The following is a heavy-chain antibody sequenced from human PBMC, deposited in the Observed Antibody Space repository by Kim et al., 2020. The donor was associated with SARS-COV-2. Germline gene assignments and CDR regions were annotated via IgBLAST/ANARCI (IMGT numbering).Heavy chain of an antibody. V-gene: IGHV3-48*02. CDR3: ARGYDNSGCNFDY. Sequence: GGSLRLSCAASGFTFSEYTMNWVRQAPGKGLEWVLYISAGRSSIQYADSVKGRVTVSRDNGKNALYLQMNSLRDEDTALYYWARGYDNSGCNFDYWGQGVLVTVSS. CDR1: GFTFSEYT. J-gene: IGHJ4*02. D-gene: IGHD3-22*01. CDR2: ISAGRSSI.